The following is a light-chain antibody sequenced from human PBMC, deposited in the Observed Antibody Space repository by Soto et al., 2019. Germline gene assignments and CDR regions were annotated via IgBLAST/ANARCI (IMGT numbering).Light chain of an antibody. V-gene: IGLV2-14*01. CDR3: SSYTSGSTVI. CDR1: RSDVGGYNY. J-gene: IGLJ2*01. Sequence: QSALTQPASVSGSPGQSITISCTGTRSDVGGYNYVSWYQHHPGKAPKLLIYEVTNRPAEVSNRFSDSKSGITASLTISGLQSEDEADYYCSSYTSGSTVIFGGGTKVTVL. CDR2: EVT.